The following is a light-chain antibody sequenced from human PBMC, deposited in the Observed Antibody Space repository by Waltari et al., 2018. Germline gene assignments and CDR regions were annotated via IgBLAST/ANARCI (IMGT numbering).Light chain of an antibody. CDR2: GAS. CDR3: QQYGSSPMFA. V-gene: IGKV3-20*01. Sequence: EIVLTQSPGTLSSSPVERATLSCRASQSVSSSYLAWYQQKPGQAPRLLIYGASSRATGIPDRFSGSGSGTDFTLTISRLEPEDFAVYYCQQYGSSPMFAFGQGTKLEIK. CDR1: QSVSSSY. J-gene: IGKJ2*01.